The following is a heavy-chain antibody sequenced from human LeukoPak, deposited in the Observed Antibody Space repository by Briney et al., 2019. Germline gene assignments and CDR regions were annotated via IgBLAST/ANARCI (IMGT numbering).Heavy chain of an antibody. J-gene: IGHJ4*02. Sequence: GGSLRLSCAASGFTFSNYAMSWVRQAPGKGLEWVSAISGSGGSTYYADSVKGRFTISRDNSKNTLYLQMNSLRAEDTAVYYCAKIVDIVVVVAADVDYWGQGTLVTASS. CDR1: GFTFSNYA. D-gene: IGHD2-15*01. CDR2: ISGSGGST. CDR3: AKIVDIVVVVAADVDY. V-gene: IGHV3-23*01.